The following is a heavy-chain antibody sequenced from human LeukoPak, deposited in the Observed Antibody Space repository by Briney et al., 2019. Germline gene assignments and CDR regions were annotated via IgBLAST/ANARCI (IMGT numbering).Heavy chain of an antibody. CDR3: VRDLGLSSSPH. CDR1: GFIVSTYY. V-gene: IGHV3-66*01. Sequence: GGSLRLSCAASGFIVSTYYMSWVRQAPGKGLEWVSVIYSGGSTSYADSVKGRFTISRDNSKNSLFLQMNNLRAEDTAVYYCVRDLGLSSSPHWGQGTLVTVSS. D-gene: IGHD2/OR15-2a*01. CDR2: IYSGGST. J-gene: IGHJ4*02.